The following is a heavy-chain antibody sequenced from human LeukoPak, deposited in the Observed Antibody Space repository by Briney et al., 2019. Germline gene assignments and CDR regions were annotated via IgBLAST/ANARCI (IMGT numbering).Heavy chain of an antibody. CDR3: ARGSTTVTTFFDF. V-gene: IGHV4-59*12. J-gene: IGHJ5*01. CDR2: IYYSGST. D-gene: IGHD4-17*01. CDR1: GGSIRSYY. Sequence: PSDTLSLTCTVSGGSIRSYYWSWIRQPPGKGLEWIGYIYYSGSTNYNPSLKSRATMSLDTSENQFSLKLTSVTAADTAVYYCARGSTTVTTFFDFWGQGTLVTVSS.